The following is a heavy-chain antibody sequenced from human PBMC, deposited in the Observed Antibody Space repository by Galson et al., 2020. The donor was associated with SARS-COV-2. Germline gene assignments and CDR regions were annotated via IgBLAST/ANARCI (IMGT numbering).Heavy chain of an antibody. V-gene: IGHV1-24*01. CDR2: FDPEDGET. CDR1: GYTLTELS. D-gene: IGHD4-17*01. CDR3: ATGIDKSPVGEREMGV. Sequence: ASVKVSCKVSGYTLTELSMHWVRQAPGKGLEWMGGFDPEDGETIYAQKFQGRVTMTEDTSTDTAYMELSSLRSEDTAVYYCATGIDKSPVGEREMGVWGKGTTVTVSS. J-gene: IGHJ6*04.